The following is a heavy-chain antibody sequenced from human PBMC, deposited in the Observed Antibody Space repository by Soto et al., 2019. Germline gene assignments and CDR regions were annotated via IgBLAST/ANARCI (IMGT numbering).Heavy chain of an antibody. D-gene: IGHD2-15*01. CDR2: IIPILGIA. Sequence: QVQLVQSGAEVKKPGSSVKLSCKASGGTFSSYTISWVRQAPGQGLEWMGRIIPILGIANYAKKFQGRVTITADKSTGTAYMELSSLRAEDRAVYYCNIGGKIAFDIWGQGTMVSVSS. CDR1: GGTFSSYT. J-gene: IGHJ3*02. CDR3: NIGGKIAFDI. V-gene: IGHV1-69*02.